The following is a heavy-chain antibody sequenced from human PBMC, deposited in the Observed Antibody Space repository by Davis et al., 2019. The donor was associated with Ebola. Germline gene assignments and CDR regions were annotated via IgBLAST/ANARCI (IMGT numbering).Heavy chain of an antibody. D-gene: IGHD3-3*01. V-gene: IGHV4-34*01. CDR3: ARGFWSGAGFDR. Sequence: SETLSLTCAVYGGSFSGYYWTWIRQAPGKGLEWIGEIHHGGSAHHNPSLNSRVIISVDTSKNQFSLRLTSVTAADTAVYYCARGFWSGAGFDRWGPGTPVTVSS. CDR1: GGSFSGYY. CDR2: IHHGGSA. J-gene: IGHJ4*02.